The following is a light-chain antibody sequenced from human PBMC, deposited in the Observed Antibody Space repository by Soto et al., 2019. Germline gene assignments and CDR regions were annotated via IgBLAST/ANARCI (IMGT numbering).Light chain of an antibody. CDR1: QDIRNA. CDR2: TAS. Sequence: DIQMTQSPSSLSASVGDRVTITCRASQDIRNALAWYQQKPGKAPKRLIYTASSLQSGVPSRFSANRSGTYFTLTITNLQPQDFPTYYCLQHNSYPPTFGQGTKVEIK. J-gene: IGKJ1*01. CDR3: LQHNSYPPT. V-gene: IGKV1-17*02.